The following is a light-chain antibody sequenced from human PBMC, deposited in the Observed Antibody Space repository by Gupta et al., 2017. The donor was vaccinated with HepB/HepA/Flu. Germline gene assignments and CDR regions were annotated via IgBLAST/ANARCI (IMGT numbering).Light chain of an antibody. CDR2: LGS. Sequence: DLVMTQSILSLPITPGQPASISSRSSQSRLHSNGYNYLYWYLQKPGQSPQLLIYLGSNRASGVPDRFSGSRSGTDYTLKISRVEAEDVGVYYCRQARQTPLFTFGPGTKVDIK. CDR3: RQARQTPLFT. V-gene: IGKV2-28*01. CDR1: QSRLHSNGYNY. J-gene: IGKJ3*01.